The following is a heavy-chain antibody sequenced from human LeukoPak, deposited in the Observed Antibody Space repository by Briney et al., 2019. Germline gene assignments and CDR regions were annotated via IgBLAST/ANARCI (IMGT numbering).Heavy chain of an antibody. D-gene: IGHD3-3*01. J-gene: IGHJ3*01. CDR2: INGGGSTT. V-gene: IGHV3-74*01. CDR3: ASLVGGYYPPIEAFDV. CDR1: GFSFSSCW. Sequence: GGSLRLSCAASGFSFSSCWMHWVRQAPGKELVWVSRINGGGSTTNYADSVRGLFTISRHNAKNTLYLQMNSLRADDSAVYFCASLVGGYYPPIEAFDVWGQGTMVTVSS.